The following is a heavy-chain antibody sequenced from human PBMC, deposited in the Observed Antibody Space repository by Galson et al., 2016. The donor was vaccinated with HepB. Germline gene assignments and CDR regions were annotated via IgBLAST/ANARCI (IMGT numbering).Heavy chain of an antibody. D-gene: IGHD3-16*01. Sequence: QSGADVKKPGESLRISCKGSGYSFSDYWIGWVRQMPGKGLEWMGIIYPGDSDIRYSPSFQGQVTISADKSVSTAYLLWSSLKASDTAIYYCARRGLPFGGDRGGYFDLWGRGTLVTVSS. J-gene: IGHJ2*01. V-gene: IGHV5-51*03. CDR3: ARRGLPFGGDRGGYFDL. CDR1: GYSFSDYW. CDR2: IYPGDSDI.